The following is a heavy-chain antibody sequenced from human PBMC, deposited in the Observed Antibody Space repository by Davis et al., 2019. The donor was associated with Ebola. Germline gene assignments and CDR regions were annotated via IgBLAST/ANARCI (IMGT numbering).Heavy chain of an antibody. V-gene: IGHV3-53*01. J-gene: IGHJ6*02. CDR3: ASFRLPYYYGMDV. Sequence: GESLKISCAASGFTFSSYSMNWVRQAPGKGLEWVSVIYSGGSTYYADSVKGRFTISRDNSKNTLYLQMNSLRAEDTAVYYCASFRLPYYYGMDVWGQGTTVTVSS. D-gene: IGHD4-11*01. CDR2: IYSGGST. CDR1: GFTFSSYS.